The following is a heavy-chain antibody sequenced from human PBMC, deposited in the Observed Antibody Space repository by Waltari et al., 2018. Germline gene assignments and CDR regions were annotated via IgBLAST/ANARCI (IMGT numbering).Heavy chain of an antibody. Sequence: VQLVESGGDVLQPGGSLRLTCETSGFTFFNYEMNWVRQAPGKGLEWIAYISNTGTRTFYSDSVRGRLTISRDDAKNSVFLQMNDLKVDDSGLYYCTRGLVGAPGWGQGTLVTVSS. V-gene: IGHV3-48*03. CDR2: ISNTGTRT. CDR1: GFTFFNYE. J-gene: IGHJ4*02. CDR3: TRGLVGAPG. D-gene: IGHD1-26*01.